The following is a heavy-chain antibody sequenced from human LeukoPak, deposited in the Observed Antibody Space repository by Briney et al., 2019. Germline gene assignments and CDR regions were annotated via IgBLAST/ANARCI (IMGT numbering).Heavy chain of an antibody. D-gene: IGHD2-15*01. V-gene: IGHV3-23*01. J-gene: IGHJ4*02. CDR1: GFTFSSSA. CDR3: AKQLGYCSDGSCYFPY. Sequence: GGSLRLSCAASGFTFSSSAMSWVRQAPGKGLAWVSAISNNGGYTYYADSVQGRFTISRDNSKSTLCLQMNSLRAEDTAVYYCAKQLGYCSDGSCYFPYWGQGTLVTVSS. CDR2: ISNNGGYT.